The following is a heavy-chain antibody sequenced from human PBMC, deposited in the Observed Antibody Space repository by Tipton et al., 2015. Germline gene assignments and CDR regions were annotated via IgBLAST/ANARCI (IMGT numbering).Heavy chain of an antibody. V-gene: IGHV4-38-2*02. CDR1: AYSISSDYY. CDR2: IYYSGST. CDR3: ARDFTPYQYYAMDV. J-gene: IGHJ6*02. Sequence: TLSLTCAVSAYSISSDYYWGWIRQPPGKGLEWIGNIYYSGSTYYNPSLNSRVTISIDTSRNQFSLKLSSVTAADTAVYYCARDFTPYQYYAMDVWGQGTTVTVSS.